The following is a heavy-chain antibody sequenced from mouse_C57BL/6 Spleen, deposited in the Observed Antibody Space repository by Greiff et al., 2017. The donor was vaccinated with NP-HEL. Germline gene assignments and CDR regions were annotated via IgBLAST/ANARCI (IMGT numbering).Heavy chain of an antibody. Sequence: QVQLQQSGPELVKPGASVKISCKASGYAFSSSWMNWVKQRPGKGLEWIGRIYPGDGDTNYNGKFKGKATLTADKSSSTAYMQLSSLTSEDSAVYFCFYYDYDNYYAMDYWGQGTSVTVSS. J-gene: IGHJ4*01. CDR2: IYPGDGDT. CDR3: FYYDYDNYYAMDY. D-gene: IGHD2-4*01. CDR1: GYAFSSSW. V-gene: IGHV1-82*01.